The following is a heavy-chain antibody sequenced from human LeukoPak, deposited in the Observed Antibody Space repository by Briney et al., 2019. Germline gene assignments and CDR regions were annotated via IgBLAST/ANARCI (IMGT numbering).Heavy chain of an antibody. D-gene: IGHD6-6*01. J-gene: IGHJ3*02. CDR2: ISGSGGST. CDR3: ARGGGRYSSSYDAFDI. V-gene: IGHV3-23*01. CDR1: GFTFSSYG. Sequence: GGSLRLSCAASGFTFSSYGMSWVRQAPGKGLEWVSPISGSGGSTYYADSVKGRFTISRDNSKNTLYLQMNSLRAEDTAVYYCARGGGRYSSSYDAFDIWGQGTMVTVSS.